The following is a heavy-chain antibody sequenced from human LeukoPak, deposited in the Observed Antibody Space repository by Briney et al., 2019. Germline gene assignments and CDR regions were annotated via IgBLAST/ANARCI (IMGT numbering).Heavy chain of an antibody. J-gene: IGHJ4*02. D-gene: IGHD4-17*01. CDR2: VWFDGTHD. V-gene: IGHV3-33*01. CDR1: GFTFTNYG. CDR3: ARDPDLYGDSFFDL. Sequence: QTGGSLRLSCAASGFTFTNYGFHWVRQAPGKGLECVAVVWFDGTHDYYGDSVKGRFTISRDNSKSTLFLQMNSLTTEDTAVYYCARDPDLYGDSFFDLWGQGSLVTVSS.